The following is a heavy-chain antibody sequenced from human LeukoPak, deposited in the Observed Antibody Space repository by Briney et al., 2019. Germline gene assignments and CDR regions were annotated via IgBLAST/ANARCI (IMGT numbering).Heavy chain of an antibody. J-gene: IGHJ4*02. D-gene: IGHD4-11*01. V-gene: IGHV1-18*01. CDR1: GYTFTRYG. CDR2: ISAYNGAT. Sequence: ASVKVSCKASGYTFTRYGISWVRQAPGQGLDWMGWISAYNGATNYAQKLQDRVTMTTDTSTSTAHMELRSLRSDDTAVYYCARGEAYSNYEDYWGQGTLVTVSS. CDR3: ARGEAYSNYEDY.